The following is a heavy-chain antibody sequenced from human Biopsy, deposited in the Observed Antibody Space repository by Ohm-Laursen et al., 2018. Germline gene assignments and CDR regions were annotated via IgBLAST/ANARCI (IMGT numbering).Heavy chain of an antibody. CDR3: ARDRGYYSDRAVPGYFDL. J-gene: IGHJ2*01. Sequence: SETLSLTCPVSGGSISSDYWSWIRQTPGKGLEWIGYISYTGDTNYNPSLESRITISLDTSKNQFSLMLSSVTAADTAVYYCARDRGYYSDRAVPGYFDLWGRGTLVTVSS. V-gene: IGHV4-59*01. D-gene: IGHD3-22*01. CDR1: GGSISSDY. CDR2: ISYTGDT.